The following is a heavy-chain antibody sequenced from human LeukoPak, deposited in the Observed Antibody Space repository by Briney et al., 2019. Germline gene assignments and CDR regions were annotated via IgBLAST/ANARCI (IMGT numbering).Heavy chain of an antibody. D-gene: IGHD3-3*01. CDR2: ISGSGGST. CDR1: GFTVSSNY. Sequence: GGSLRLSCAASGFTVSSNYMSWVRQAPGKGLEWVSAISGSGGSTYYADSVKGRFTISRDNSKNTLYLQMNSLRAEDTAVYYCAKDAAPTYYDFWSGYPILFDYWGQGTLVTVSS. V-gene: IGHV3-23*01. J-gene: IGHJ4*02. CDR3: AKDAAPTYYDFWSGYPILFDY.